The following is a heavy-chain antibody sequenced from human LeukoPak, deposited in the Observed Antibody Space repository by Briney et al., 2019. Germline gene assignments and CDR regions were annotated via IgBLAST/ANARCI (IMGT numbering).Heavy chain of an antibody. Sequence: GGSLRLSCAASGFTFSIYSMMWFRQAPGKGLEWVSYISSSSTTIHYADSVKGRFTISRDNAKNSVYLQMNSLRAEDTAVYYCARRLPYDSSGYAFDYWGQGTLVTVSS. CDR2: ISSSSTTI. V-gene: IGHV3-48*01. CDR3: ARRLPYDSSGYAFDY. D-gene: IGHD3-22*01. J-gene: IGHJ4*02. CDR1: GFTFSIYS.